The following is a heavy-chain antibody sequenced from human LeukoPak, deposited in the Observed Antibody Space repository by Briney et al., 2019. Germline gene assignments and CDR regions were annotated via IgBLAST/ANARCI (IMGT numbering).Heavy chain of an antibody. D-gene: IGHD1-1*01. CDR1: GGSISSSSYY. CDR2: IYYSGST. V-gene: IGHV4-39*01. Sequence: SETLSLTCTVSGGSISSSSYYWGWIRQPPGKGLEWIGSIYYSGSTYYNPSLKSRVTISVDTSKNQFSLKLSSVTAADTAVYYCARRGIVQYWGQGTLVTVSS. CDR3: ARRGIVQY. J-gene: IGHJ4*02.